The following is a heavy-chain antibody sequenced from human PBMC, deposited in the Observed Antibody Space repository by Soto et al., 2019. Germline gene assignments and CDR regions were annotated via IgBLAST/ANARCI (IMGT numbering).Heavy chain of an antibody. CDR2: INPSGGST. CDR3: ASNVGDYDSSGYGFSPDAFDI. J-gene: IGHJ3*02. Sequence: ASVKVSCKASGGTFSSYAISWVRQAPGQGLEWMGIINPSGGSTSYAQKFQGRVTMTRDTSTSTVYMELSSLRSEDTAVYYCASNVGDYDSSGYGFSPDAFDIWGQGTMVTVSS. D-gene: IGHD3-22*01. CDR1: GGTFSSYA. V-gene: IGHV1-46*01.